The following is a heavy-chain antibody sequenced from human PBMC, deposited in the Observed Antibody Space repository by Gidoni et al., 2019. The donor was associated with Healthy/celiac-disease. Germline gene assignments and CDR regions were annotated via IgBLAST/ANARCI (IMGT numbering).Heavy chain of an antibody. Sequence: QVQLQESGPGLVKPSQTLSPTCTVSGGSISSGSYYWSWIRPPAGKGLEWIGRIYTSGSTNYNPSLKSRVTISVDTSKNQFSLKLSSVTAADTAVYYCARAYGDYVGIDYYYYMDVWGKGTTVTVSS. CDR3: ARAYGDYVGIDYYYYMDV. V-gene: IGHV4-61*02. CDR2: IYTSGST. J-gene: IGHJ6*03. CDR1: GGSISSGSYY. D-gene: IGHD4-17*01.